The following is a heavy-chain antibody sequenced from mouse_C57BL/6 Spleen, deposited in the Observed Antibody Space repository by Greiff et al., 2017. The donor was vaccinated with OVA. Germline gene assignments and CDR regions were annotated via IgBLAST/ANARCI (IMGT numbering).Heavy chain of an antibody. CDR1: GYAFSSSW. Sequence: QVQLQQSGPELVKPGASVKISCKASGYAFSSSWMNWVKQRPGKGLEWIGRIYPGDGDTNYNGKFKGKATLTADKSSSTAYMQLSSLTSEDSAVYFCARGGTDDGYYFDYWGQGTTLTVAS. CDR3: ARGGTDDGYYFDY. CDR2: IYPGDGDT. D-gene: IGHD2-3*01. V-gene: IGHV1-82*01. J-gene: IGHJ2*01.